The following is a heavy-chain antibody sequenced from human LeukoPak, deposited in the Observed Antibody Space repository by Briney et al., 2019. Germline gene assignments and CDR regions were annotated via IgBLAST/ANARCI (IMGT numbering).Heavy chain of an antibody. Sequence: GGSLRLSCAASGCSFSNYEMNWVRQTPGKGLKWVSYMRSSGSMTWYADSVKGGFTISRDNAKRSLYLQMNSLKVEDTAVYYCAKFDVLPYFDSWGQGTLVIVSS. CDR2: MRSSGSMT. J-gene: IGHJ4*02. D-gene: IGHD3-16*01. CDR3: AKFDVLPYFDS. CDR1: GCSFSNYE. V-gene: IGHV3-48*03.